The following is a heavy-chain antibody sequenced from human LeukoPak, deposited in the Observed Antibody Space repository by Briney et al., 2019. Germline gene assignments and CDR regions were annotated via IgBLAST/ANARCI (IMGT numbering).Heavy chain of an antibody. J-gene: IGHJ4*02. CDR3: ARGLGSYFDY. D-gene: IGHD6-19*01. Sequence: GESLKISCKGSGYGFPSYWIAWVRQMPGKGLEWMGIIYPGDSDTRNSPSFQGQVTISVDKSISTAYLHWSSLKASDTAVYYCARGLGSYFDYWGQGTLVTVSS. CDR1: GYGFPSYW. V-gene: IGHV5-51*01. CDR2: IYPGDSDT.